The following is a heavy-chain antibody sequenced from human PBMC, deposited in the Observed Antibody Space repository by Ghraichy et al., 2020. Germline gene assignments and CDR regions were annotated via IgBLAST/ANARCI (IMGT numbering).Heavy chain of an antibody. CDR1: GFSLSTSGVG. CDR2: IYWNDDK. Sequence: SGPTLVKPTQTLTLTCTFSGFSLSTSGVGVGWIRQPPGKALEWLALIYWNDDKRYSPSLKSRLTITKDTSKNQVVLTMTNMDPVDTATYYCARSCPYSSSSGWFDPWGQGTLVTVSS. CDR3: ARSCPYSSSSGWFDP. V-gene: IGHV2-5*01. J-gene: IGHJ5*02. D-gene: IGHD6-6*01.